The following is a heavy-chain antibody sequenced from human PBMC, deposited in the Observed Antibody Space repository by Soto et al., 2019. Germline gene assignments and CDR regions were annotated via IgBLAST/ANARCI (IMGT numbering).Heavy chain of an antibody. J-gene: IGHJ4*02. Sequence: QVQLQESGPGLVKPSETLSLTCTVSGGSISTYYWNWIRQPPGKGLEWIGYIYYGGSDNYNPSLKSRATISVDTSKKQFSLKLSSVTAADTAVYYCARGGHCTNGVCSALDYWGQGTLVTVSS. CDR3: ARGGHCTNGVCSALDY. CDR1: GGSISTYY. V-gene: IGHV4-59*08. CDR2: IYYGGSD. D-gene: IGHD2-8*01.